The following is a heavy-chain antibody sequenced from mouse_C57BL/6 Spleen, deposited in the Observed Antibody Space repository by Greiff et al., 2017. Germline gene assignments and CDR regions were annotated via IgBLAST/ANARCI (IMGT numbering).Heavy chain of an antibody. CDR2: ISYDGSN. CDR3: ARETTVSFDY. CDR1: GYSITSGYY. D-gene: IGHD1-1*01. V-gene: IGHV3-6*01. J-gene: IGHJ2*01. Sequence: DVQLQESGPGLVKPSQSLSLTCSVTGYSITSGYYWNWIRQFPGNKLEWMGYISYDGSNNYNPSLKNRISITRDTSKNQFFLKLNSVTTEDTATYYCARETTVSFDYWGQGTTLTVSS.